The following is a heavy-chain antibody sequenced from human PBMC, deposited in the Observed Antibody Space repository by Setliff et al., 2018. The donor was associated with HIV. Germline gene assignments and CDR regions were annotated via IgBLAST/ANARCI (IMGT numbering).Heavy chain of an antibody. D-gene: IGHD3-10*01. Sequence: SETLSLTCTVSGGSITSGGYYWSWIRQHPGRGLEWIGYIYYSGSTYYNPSLKSRVTISVDTSKNQFSLKLSSVTAADTAVYYCARTTMVRGIMITLPRYYMDVWGKGTTVTVSS. CDR2: IYYSGST. J-gene: IGHJ6*03. CDR1: GGSITSGGYY. V-gene: IGHV4-31*03. CDR3: ARTTMVRGIMITLPRYYMDV.